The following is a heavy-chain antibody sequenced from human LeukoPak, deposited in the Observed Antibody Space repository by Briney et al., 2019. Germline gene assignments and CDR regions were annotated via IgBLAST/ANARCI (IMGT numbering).Heavy chain of an antibody. J-gene: IGHJ4*02. D-gene: IGHD3-22*01. CDR2: IYYSGST. Sequence: SETLSLTCTVSGGPISSYYWSWIRQPPGKGLEWIGYIYYSGSTNYNPSLKSRVTISVDTSKNQFSLKLSSVTAADTAVYYCARSLLHLSDTSGFFGYWGQGTLVSVSS. CDR1: GGPISSYY. V-gene: IGHV4-59*01. CDR3: ARSLLHLSDTSGFFGY.